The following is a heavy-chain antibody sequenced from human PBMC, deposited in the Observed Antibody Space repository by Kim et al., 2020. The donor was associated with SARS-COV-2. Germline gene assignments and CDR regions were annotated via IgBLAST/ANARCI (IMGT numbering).Heavy chain of an antibody. CDR2: ISSSSSYI. J-gene: IGHJ6*02. CDR3: ARDGGLVRFYYGMDV. V-gene: IGHV3-21*01. CDR1: GFTFSSYS. D-gene: IGHD2-15*01. Sequence: GGSLRLSCAASGFTFSSYSMNWVRQAPGKGLEWFSSISSSSSYIYYADSVKGRFTISRDNAKNSLYLQMNSLRAEDTAVYYCARDGGLVRFYYGMDVWGQGTTVTVSS.